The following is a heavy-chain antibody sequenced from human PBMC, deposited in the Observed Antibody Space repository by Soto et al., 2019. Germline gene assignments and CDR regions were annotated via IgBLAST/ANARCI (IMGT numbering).Heavy chain of an antibody. D-gene: IGHD6-6*01. Sequence: GGSLGLSCSASGFTFSSYAMHWVRQAPGKGLEYVSAISSNGCSTYYADSVKGRFTISRDNSKNTLYLQMNSLRAEDTAVYYCAKDSRIAARPRYYYGTDVWGQGTTVTVS. CDR3: AKDSRIAARPRYYYGTDV. CDR1: GFTFSSYA. V-gene: IGHV3-64*04. J-gene: IGHJ6*02. CDR2: ISSNGCST.